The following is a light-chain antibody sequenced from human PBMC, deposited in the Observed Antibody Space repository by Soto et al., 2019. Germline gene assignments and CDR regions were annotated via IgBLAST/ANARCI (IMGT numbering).Light chain of an antibody. V-gene: IGLV3-21*04. CDR3: QVWDSDADHVV. CDR2: YDS. J-gene: IGLJ2*01. Sequence: SYEPTQQPSVSVAPGKTASITCGGNHIGGKSVHWSQQRSGQAPLLVMYYDSLRPSGIPDRFSGSNSDNTATLTISNVEAGDEADYYCQVWDSDADHVVFGGGTKLTV. CDR1: HIGGKS.